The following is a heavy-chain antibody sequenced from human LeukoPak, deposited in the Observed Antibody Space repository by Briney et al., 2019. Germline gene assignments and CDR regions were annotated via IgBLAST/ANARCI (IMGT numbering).Heavy chain of an antibody. Sequence: GESLKIPCKGSGFTNSWIGWVRQMPGKGLEWMGIIYSGDSDTRYSPSFQGQVTISADKSISTAYLQWSSLKASDTAKYYCARHSYGFDYWGQGTLVTVSS. CDR3: ARHSYGFDY. D-gene: IGHD3-10*01. CDR1: GFTNSW. V-gene: IGHV5-51*01. CDR2: IYSGDSDT. J-gene: IGHJ4*02.